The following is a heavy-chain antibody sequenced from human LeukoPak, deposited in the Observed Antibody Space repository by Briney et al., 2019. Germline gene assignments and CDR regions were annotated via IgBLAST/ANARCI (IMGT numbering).Heavy chain of an antibody. D-gene: IGHD5-24*01. CDR3: ARGWFDC. V-gene: IGHV3-7*04. CDR1: GFTFCSYW. J-gene: IGHJ4*02. Sequence: GGSLTLSCAASGFTFCSYWMTWARQAPGKGLEWVANIKQDGTAKYYVDSVKGRFTISRDNAKNSLYLQMNSLRAEDTVVYYCARGWFDCWGQGTLVTVSS. CDR2: IKQDGTAK.